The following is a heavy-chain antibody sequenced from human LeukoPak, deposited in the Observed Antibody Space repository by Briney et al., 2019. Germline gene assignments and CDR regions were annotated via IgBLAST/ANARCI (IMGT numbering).Heavy chain of an antibody. CDR2: IYSGGST. V-gene: IGHV3-66*01. D-gene: IGHD6-25*01. J-gene: IGHJ3*02. Sequence: GGSLRLSCAASGFTFSDYYMSWVRQAPGKGLEWVSVIYSGGSTYYADSVKGRFTISRDNSKNTLYLQMNSLRAEDTAVYYCARGVRRRPDAFDIWGQGTMVTVSS. CDR3: ARGVRRRPDAFDI. CDR1: GFTFSDYY.